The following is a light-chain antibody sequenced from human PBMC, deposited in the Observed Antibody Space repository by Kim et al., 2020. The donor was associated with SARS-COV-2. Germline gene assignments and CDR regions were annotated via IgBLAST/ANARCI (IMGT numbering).Light chain of an antibody. J-gene: IGKJ2*01. V-gene: IGKV3-11*01. CDR1: QSVSSY. Sequence: CLSPGERATRSCRASQSVSSYLAGYQQNPGQPPRPLIYDASNRATGIPAMFRGSGSGTDFTLTISSLEPEDFAVYYCQQRSNWPYTFGQGTKLEF. CDR2: DAS. CDR3: QQRSNWPYT.